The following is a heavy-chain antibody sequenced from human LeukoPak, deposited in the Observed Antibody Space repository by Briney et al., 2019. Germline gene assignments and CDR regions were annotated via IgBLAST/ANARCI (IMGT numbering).Heavy chain of an antibody. CDR3: ARDSLRLLWFGELSPTRVGDAFDI. CDR2: IYHSGST. D-gene: IGHD3-10*01. J-gene: IGHJ3*02. CDR1: GYSISSGYY. Sequence: PSETLSLTCTVSGYSISSGYYWGWIRQPPGKGLEWIGSIYHSGSTYYNPSLKSRVTISVDTSKNRFSLKLSSVTAADTAVYYCARDSLRLLWFGELSPTRVGDAFDIWGQGTMVTVSS. V-gene: IGHV4-38-2*02.